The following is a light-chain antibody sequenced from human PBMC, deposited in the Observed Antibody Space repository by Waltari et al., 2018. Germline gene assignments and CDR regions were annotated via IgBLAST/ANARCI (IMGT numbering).Light chain of an antibody. Sequence: EVVLTQSPAILSLSPGERATISCRPSQNIGDELTWYQQKPGQAPTLVIYDTFNRATGVPARLSGSGSGTDFTLTISSLEPEDSAVYYCQQRYSWPRTFGQGTKVEIK. CDR1: QNIGDE. CDR3: QQRYSWPRT. V-gene: IGKV3-11*01. CDR2: DTF. J-gene: IGKJ1*01.